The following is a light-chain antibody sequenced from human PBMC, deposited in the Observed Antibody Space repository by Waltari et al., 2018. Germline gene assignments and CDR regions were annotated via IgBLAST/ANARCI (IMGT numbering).Light chain of an antibody. Sequence: EIVLTQSPGTLSLSPGERATISCRASKIMNRNYLAWYQQKAGQAPRLLIYDASSRAAGIPDRFSGSGSGTDFTLTVRRLEPEDFAVYFCQQYANSPYTFGQGTKV. CDR3: QQYANSPYT. V-gene: IGKV3-20*01. J-gene: IGKJ1*01. CDR1: KIMNRNY. CDR2: DAS.